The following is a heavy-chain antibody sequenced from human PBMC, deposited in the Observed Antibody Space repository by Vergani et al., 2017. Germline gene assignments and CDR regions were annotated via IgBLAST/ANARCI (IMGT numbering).Heavy chain of an antibody. Sequence: QLQLQESGPGLVKPSATLSLTCSVSGASIRSSNYYWGWIRQPPGKGLEWIARIYYSGSTYYNPSLKSRVTISVDTSKNQFSLKRSSVTAADTAVYYCARSRQQLVRGYNWFDPWGQGTLVTVSS. D-gene: IGHD6-13*01. CDR1: GASIRSSNYY. CDR2: IYYSGST. V-gene: IGHV4-39*07. CDR3: ARSRQQLVRGYNWFDP. J-gene: IGHJ5*02.